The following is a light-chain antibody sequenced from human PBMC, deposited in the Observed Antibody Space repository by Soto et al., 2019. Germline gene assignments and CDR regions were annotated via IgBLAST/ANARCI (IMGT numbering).Light chain of an antibody. J-gene: IGKJ4*01. CDR3: QQYGSSPLT. V-gene: IGKV3-20*01. CDR2: GAS. CDR1: QSVSSSY. Sequence: IVLTQSPRTLSLSPGERATLSCRASQSVSSSYLAWYQQKPGQAPRLLIYGASSRATGIPDRFSGSGSGTDFTLSISRLEPEDFAVYYCQQYGSSPLTFGGGTKVDSK.